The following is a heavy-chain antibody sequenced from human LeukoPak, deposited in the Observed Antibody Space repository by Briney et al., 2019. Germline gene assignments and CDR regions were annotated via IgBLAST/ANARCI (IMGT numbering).Heavy chain of an antibody. CDR2: IDPASGIT. J-gene: IGHJ4*02. CDR3: ARVGPPGGLRPYHYYY. D-gene: IGHD1-14*01. Sequence: ASVKVSCKASGYIFSDYWIHWVRQAPGRGLECLGWIDPASGITNQPQKFQGRITVTRDTSASTVYMDLTGLTTDDTALYYCARVGPPGGLRPYHYYYWGQGTLVTVSS. CDR1: GYIFSDYW. V-gene: IGHV1-2*02.